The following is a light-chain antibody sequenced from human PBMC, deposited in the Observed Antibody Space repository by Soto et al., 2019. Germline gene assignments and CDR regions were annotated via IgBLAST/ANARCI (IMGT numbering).Light chain of an antibody. CDR2: GVS. V-gene: IGKV3-20*01. J-gene: IGKJ1*01. CDR1: QSGRDMY. Sequence: EIVLTQSPGTLSLSPGERATLSCRASQSGRDMYLAWYQQKPGQPPRLLIYGVSSRAYGIPDRFSGSGSETDFTLTTSILEPEDFAVYYCQHYGYPQWTFGQGTKVEIK. CDR3: QHYGYPQWT.